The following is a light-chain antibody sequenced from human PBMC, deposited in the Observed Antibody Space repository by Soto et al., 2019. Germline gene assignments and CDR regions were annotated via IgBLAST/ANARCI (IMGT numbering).Light chain of an antibody. CDR2: DAS. J-gene: IGKJ4*01. Sequence: DIVLTQSPATLSLSPGERATLSCRASQSVRSYLAWYQQKPGQAPRLLIYDASNRATGIPARLSGSGSGTDFTLTISSLEPEEFALYYCQQRSNWPLTFGGGNKVE. CDR3: QQRSNWPLT. V-gene: IGKV3-11*01. CDR1: QSVRSY.